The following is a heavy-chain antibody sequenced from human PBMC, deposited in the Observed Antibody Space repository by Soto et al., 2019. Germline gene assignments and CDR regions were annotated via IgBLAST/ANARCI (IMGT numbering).Heavy chain of an antibody. J-gene: IGHJ4*02. CDR2: IGSGGST. CDR1: GFTFSSYA. Sequence: GGSLRLSCAASGFTFSSYAMTWVRQAPGKGLEWVSAIGSGGSTYYADSVKGRFTISRDNSRNTLYLQMNSLGAEDTAVYYCAKSRGVLRYFDWLLSNPGEDYWGQGTLVTVSS. CDR3: AKSRGVLRYFDWLLSNPGEDY. V-gene: IGHV3-23*01. D-gene: IGHD3-9*01.